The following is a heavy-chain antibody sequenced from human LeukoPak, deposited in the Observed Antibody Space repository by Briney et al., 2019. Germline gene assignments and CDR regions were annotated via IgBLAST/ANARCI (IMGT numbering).Heavy chain of an antibody. Sequence: VKVSCKASGGTFSSYAISWVRQAPGQGLEWMGRIIPILGIANYAQKFQGRVTITADKSTSTAYMELSSLRSEDTAVYYCARGTRYSSSLGYWGQGTLVTVSS. CDR1: GGTFSSYA. CDR2: IIPILGIA. J-gene: IGHJ4*02. CDR3: ARGTRYSSSLGY. V-gene: IGHV1-69*10. D-gene: IGHD6-13*01.